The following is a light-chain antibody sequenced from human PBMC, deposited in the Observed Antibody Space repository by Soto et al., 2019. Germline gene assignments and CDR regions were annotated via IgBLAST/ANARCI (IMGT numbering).Light chain of an antibody. Sequence: DIQMTQSPSTLSASVGDRVTITCRASQTISDWLAWYQQKPGKAPKLLIYKTSSLESGVPSRFSGSGSGTEFTLTISGVQPEDFATYHCQHWNNYLWTFGQGTKVEIK. CDR3: QHWNNYLWT. V-gene: IGKV1-5*03. CDR1: QTISDW. CDR2: KTS. J-gene: IGKJ1*01.